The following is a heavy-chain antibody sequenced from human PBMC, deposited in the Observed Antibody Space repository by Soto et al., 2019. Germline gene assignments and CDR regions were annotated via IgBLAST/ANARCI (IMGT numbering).Heavy chain of an antibody. J-gene: IGHJ6*02. V-gene: IGHV4-39*01. CDR1: GGYISSSSYD. D-gene: IGHD4-17*01. Sequence: SGTLSLNYNGYGGYISSSSYDRGGSRKPPGKGLEWIGSIYYSGSTYYNPSLKSRVTISVDTSKNQFSLKLSSVTAADTAVYYCASSLTTVVTMDVWGQGTTIS. CDR2: IYYSGST. CDR3: ASSLTTVVTMDV.